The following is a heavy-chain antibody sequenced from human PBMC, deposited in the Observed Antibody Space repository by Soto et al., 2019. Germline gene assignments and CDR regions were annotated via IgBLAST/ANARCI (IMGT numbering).Heavy chain of an antibody. J-gene: IGHJ4*02. CDR1: GGTFSRQT. Sequence: QVQLVQSGAEVRKPGSSVKVSCTASGGTFSRQTISWVRQAPGQGLEWMGGIIPMFGTANYAQKCQGRVTITADESTSSAYMELSGMRCEDTAIYYCARGWSYESSDYYYAYWGQRTLVIVSS. V-gene: IGHV1-69*01. CDR3: ARGWSYESSDYYYAY. D-gene: IGHD3-22*01. CDR2: IIPMFGTA.